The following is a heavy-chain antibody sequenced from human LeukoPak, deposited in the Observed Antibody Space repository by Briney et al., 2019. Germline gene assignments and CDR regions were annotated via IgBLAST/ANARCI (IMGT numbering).Heavy chain of an antibody. D-gene: IGHD6-13*01. J-gene: IGHJ6*03. Sequence: ASVKVSCKASGYTFTSYDINWVRQATGQGLEWMGWMNPNSGNTGYAQKFQGRVTMTRNTSISTAYMELSSLRSEDTAVYYCARAETPAYSSSWYIYSRYYYYCMDVWGKGTTVTISS. CDR1: GYTFTSYD. V-gene: IGHV1-8*01. CDR2: MNPNSGNT. CDR3: ARAETPAYSSSWYIYSRYYYYCMDV.